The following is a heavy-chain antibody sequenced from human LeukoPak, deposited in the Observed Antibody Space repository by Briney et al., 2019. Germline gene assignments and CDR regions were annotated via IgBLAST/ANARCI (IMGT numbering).Heavy chain of an antibody. CDR1: GYTLTELS. J-gene: IGHJ3*02. CDR2: FDPEDGET. V-gene: IGHV1-24*01. Sequence: ASVKVSCKVSGYTLTELSMHWVRQAPGKGLEWMGGFDPEDGETIYAQKFQGRVTMTEDTSTDTAYMELSSLRSEDTAVYYCATEGLVVVVPAAGPLGAFDIWGQGTMVTVSS. CDR3: ATEGLVVVVPAAGPLGAFDI. D-gene: IGHD2-2*01.